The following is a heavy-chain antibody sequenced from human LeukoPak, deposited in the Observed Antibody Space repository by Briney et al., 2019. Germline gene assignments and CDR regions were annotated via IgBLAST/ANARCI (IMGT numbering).Heavy chain of an antibody. J-gene: IGHJ4*02. CDR1: GESVSSTGAS. D-gene: IGHD5-24*01. Sequence: SQTLSLTCAISGESVSSTGASWNWIRQSPSRGLEWLGRTYYRSQWYYEYALSVKSRIIVAPDTSKNQFSLQLNSVTPEATAVYYCVRGNYNFDYWGQGSLVTVSS. CDR2: TYYRSQWYY. CDR3: VRGNYNFDY. V-gene: IGHV6-1*01.